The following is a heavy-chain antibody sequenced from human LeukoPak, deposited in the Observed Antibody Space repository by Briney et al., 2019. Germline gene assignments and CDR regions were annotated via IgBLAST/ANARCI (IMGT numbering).Heavy chain of an antibody. J-gene: IGHJ4*02. CDR2: TNPNSGGT. CDR3: ARTRGYGDFYFDY. CDR1: GYTFTGYY. Sequence: ASVKVSCKASGYTFTGYYMHWVRQAPGQGLEWMGWTNPNSGGTNYAQKFQGRVTMTRDTSISTAYMELSRLRSDDTAVYYCARTRGYGDFYFDYWGQGTLVTVSS. D-gene: IGHD4-17*01. V-gene: IGHV1-2*02.